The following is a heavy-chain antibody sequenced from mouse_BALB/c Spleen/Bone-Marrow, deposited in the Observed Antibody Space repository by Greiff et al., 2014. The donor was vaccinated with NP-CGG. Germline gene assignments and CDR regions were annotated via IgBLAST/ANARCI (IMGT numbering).Heavy chain of an antibody. D-gene: IGHD1-1*01. CDR2: ISSGSSTV. CDR1: GFTFSSFG. Sequence: EVQGVESGGGLVKPGGSRKLSCAASGFTFSSFGKHWVRQAPEKGLEWVAYISSGSSTVYYADKVMGRFTISRDNPKNTLFLQMTSLRSEDTAMYYCARSGSSSGYFDYWGQGTTLTVSS. V-gene: IGHV5-17*02. J-gene: IGHJ2*01. CDR3: ARSGSSSGYFDY.